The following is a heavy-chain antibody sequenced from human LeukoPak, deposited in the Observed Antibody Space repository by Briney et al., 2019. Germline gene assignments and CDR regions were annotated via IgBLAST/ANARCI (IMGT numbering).Heavy chain of an antibody. Sequence: PGGALRLSCAASGFTLSSHPMSWVRQAPGKGLEWVSLISWDGDSTYYTDSVKGRFTISRDNSKNSLYPQMNSLRAEDTALYYCAKASAYYYDSSGYSPYYYYMDVWGKGTTVTVSS. CDR2: ISWDGDST. CDR3: AKASAYYYDSSGYSPYYYYMDV. J-gene: IGHJ6*03. CDR1: GFTLSSHP. D-gene: IGHD3-22*01. V-gene: IGHV3-43D*03.